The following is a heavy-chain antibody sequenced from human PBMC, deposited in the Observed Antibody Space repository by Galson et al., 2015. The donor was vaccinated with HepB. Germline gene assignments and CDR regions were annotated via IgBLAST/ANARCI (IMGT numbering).Heavy chain of an antibody. Sequence: SLRLSCAASGFTFSSYGMHWVRQAPGKGLEWVAVIWYDGSNKYYADSVKGRFTISRDNSKNTLYLQMNSLRAEDTAVYYCAREGGIAAAVDYWGQGTLVTVSS. V-gene: IGHV3-33*01. CDR1: GFTFSSYG. J-gene: IGHJ4*02. CDR2: IWYDGSNK. D-gene: IGHD6-13*01. CDR3: AREGGIAAAVDY.